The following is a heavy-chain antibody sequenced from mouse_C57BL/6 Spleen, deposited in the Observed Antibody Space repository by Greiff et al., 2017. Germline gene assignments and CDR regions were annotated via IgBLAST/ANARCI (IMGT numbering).Heavy chain of an antibody. J-gene: IGHJ2*01. CDR1: GYTFTSYW. V-gene: IGHV1-50*01. Sequence: QVQLQQPGAELVKPGASVKLSCNASGYTFTSYWMQWVKQRPGQGLEWIGEIDPSDSYTNYNQKFKGKATLTVDTSSSTAYMQLSSLTSEDSAVYYCARNPDFDYWGQGTTLTVSS. CDR2: IDPSDSYT. CDR3: ARNPDFDY.